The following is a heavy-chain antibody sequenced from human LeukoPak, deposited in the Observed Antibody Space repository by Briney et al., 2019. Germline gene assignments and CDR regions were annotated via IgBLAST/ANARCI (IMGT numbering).Heavy chain of an antibody. V-gene: IGHV3-30*02. D-gene: IGHD6-13*01. CDR2: IRFDGGNE. CDR1: DFTFSDYG. CDR3: AKAGYSTSWYYLDF. Sequence: GGSLRLSCAASDFTFSDYGMHWVRQAPGKGLEWVAFIRFDGGNEIYGDSVKGRFTISRDDSKDTLYLQMNSLSAEDTAVYFRAKAGYSTSWYYLDFWGQGTLVTVSS. J-gene: IGHJ4*02.